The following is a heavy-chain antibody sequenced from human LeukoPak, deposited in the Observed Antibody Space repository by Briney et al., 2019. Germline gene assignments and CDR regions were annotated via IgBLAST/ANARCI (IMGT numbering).Heavy chain of an antibody. CDR2: ISSSSSYI. V-gene: IGHV3-21*04. J-gene: IGHJ6*02. CDR1: GFTFSSYS. CDR3: ARDSSSSSSIYYYGMDV. D-gene: IGHD6-6*01. Sequence: GGSLRLSCAVSGFTFSSYSMNWVRQAPGKGLEWVSSISSSSSYIYYADSVKGRFTISRDNAKNSLYLQMNSLRAEDTAVYYCARDSSSSSSIYYYGMDVWGQGTTVTVSS.